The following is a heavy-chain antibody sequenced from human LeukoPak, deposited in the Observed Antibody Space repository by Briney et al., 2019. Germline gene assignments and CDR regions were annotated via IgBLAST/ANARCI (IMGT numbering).Heavy chain of an antibody. Sequence: ASVKVSCKASGGTFSSYAISWVRQAPGQGLEWMGGIIPIFGTANYAQRFQGRVTITTDESTSTAYMELSSLRSEDTAVYYCARGLGLAAAYYFDYWGQGTLVTVSS. J-gene: IGHJ4*02. D-gene: IGHD6-13*01. V-gene: IGHV1-69*05. CDR3: ARGLGLAAAYYFDY. CDR2: IIPIFGTA. CDR1: GGTFSSYA.